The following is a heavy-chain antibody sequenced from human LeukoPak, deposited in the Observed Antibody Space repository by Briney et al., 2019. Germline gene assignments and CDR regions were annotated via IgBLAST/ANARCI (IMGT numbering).Heavy chain of an antibody. J-gene: IGHJ4*02. V-gene: IGHV3-21*01. Sequence: GGSLRLSCAASGFTFSSYSMNWVRQAPGKGLEWVSSISSSSSYIYYADSVKGRFTISRDNAKNSLYMQMNSLRAEEKAVYYCARAWGPNYGSGSYYNAPYFAYWGQGTLVTVSS. CDR3: ARAWGPNYGSGSYYNAPYFAY. CDR1: GFTFSSYS. D-gene: IGHD3-10*01. CDR2: ISSSSSYI.